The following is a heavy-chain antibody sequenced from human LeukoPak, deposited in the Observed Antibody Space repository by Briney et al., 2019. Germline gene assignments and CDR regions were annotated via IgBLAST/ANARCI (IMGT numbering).Heavy chain of an antibody. V-gene: IGHV4-4*09. J-gene: IGHJ1*01. CDR2: ISDSDIT. CDR3: AGRGHRYSRD. Sequence: SETLSLTCTVSGDSVSSGYWTWIRQFPGKGLEWIGYISDSDITDYNPSLKSRLTISVDTSNNQFSLNLNSVTAADTAVYYCAGRGHRYSRDWGQGILVTLSS. CDR1: GDSVSSGY. D-gene: IGHD2-15*01.